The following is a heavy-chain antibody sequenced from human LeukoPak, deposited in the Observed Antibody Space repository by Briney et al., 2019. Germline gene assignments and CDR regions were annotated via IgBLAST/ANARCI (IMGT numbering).Heavy chain of an antibody. D-gene: IGHD3-22*01. CDR3: ARVRTDYYDSSGYWALSY. V-gene: IGHV1-2*02. Sequence: ASVKVSCKASGYTFTGYYMHSVRQAPGQGLEWMGWINPNSGGTNYAQKFQGRVTMTRDTSISTAYMELSRLRSDDTAVYYCARVRTDYYDSSGYWALSYWGQGTLVTVSS. CDR2: INPNSGGT. J-gene: IGHJ4*02. CDR1: GYTFTGYY.